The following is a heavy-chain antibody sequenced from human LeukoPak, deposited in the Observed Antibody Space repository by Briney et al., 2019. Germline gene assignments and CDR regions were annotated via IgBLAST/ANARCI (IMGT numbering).Heavy chain of an antibody. Sequence: SETLSLTCAVYGGSFSGYYWSWIRQPPGKGLEWIGEINHSGSTNYNPSLKSRVTISVDTSKNQFSLKLSSVTAAGTAVYYCARGVEPSQWEPNKVQFDYWGQGTLVTVSS. J-gene: IGHJ4*02. V-gene: IGHV4-34*01. CDR3: ARGVEPSQWEPNKVQFDY. D-gene: IGHD1-1*01. CDR1: GGSFSGYY. CDR2: INHSGST.